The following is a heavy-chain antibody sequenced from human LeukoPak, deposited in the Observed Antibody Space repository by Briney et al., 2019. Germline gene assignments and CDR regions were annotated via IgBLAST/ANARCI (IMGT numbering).Heavy chain of an antibody. J-gene: IGHJ4*02. D-gene: IGHD3-16*01. CDR2: ISGSDGST. Sequence: GGSLRLSCTVSGFTVSSNSMSWVRQAPGKGLEWVSGISGSDGSTYYADSVKGRFTISRDNSKNTLYLQKNSLRAEDMAVYYCAKDGGQGADYWGQGTLVSVSS. CDR3: AKDGGQGADY. V-gene: IGHV3-23*01. CDR1: GFTVSSNS.